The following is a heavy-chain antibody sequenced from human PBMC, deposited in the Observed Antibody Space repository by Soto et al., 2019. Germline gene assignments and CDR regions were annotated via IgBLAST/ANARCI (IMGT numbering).Heavy chain of an antibody. CDR3: AKVGYCSSTSCATKKGGWFDP. J-gene: IGHJ5*02. D-gene: IGHD2-2*01. CDR1: GFTFSSYA. Sequence: GGSLRLSCAASGFTFSSYAMSWVRQAPGKGLEWVSAISGSGGSTYYAGSVKGRFTISRDNSKNTLYLQMNSLRAEDTAVYYCAKVGYCSSTSCATKKGGWFDPWGQGTLVTVSS. CDR2: ISGSGGST. V-gene: IGHV3-23*01.